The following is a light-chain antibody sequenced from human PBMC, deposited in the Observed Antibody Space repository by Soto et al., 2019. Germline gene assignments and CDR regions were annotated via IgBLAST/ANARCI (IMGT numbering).Light chain of an antibody. CDR1: QSVNSEY. CDR3: QQYGNSPIT. CDR2: GAS. V-gene: IGKV3-20*01. Sequence: EIVLTQSPGTLSLSPRERATLSCRASQSVNSEYLAWYQQKPGQAPRLLIYGASIRATGIPDRFSGSGSGTDFTLSISRPEPEDFASYYCQQYGNSPITFGQGTRLEI. J-gene: IGKJ5*01.